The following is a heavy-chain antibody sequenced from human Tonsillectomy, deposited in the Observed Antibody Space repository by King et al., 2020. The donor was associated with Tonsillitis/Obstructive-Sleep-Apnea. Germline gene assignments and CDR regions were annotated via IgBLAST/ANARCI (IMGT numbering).Heavy chain of an antibody. Sequence: VQLVESGGGLVQPGGSLRLSCAASGFTVSRNYMNWVRQAPGKGLEWVSLIYSGGTTYYADSVKGRFTISRDNSKNTLYLQMNSLRADDTAVYYCARGGPQLGWYYFDYWGQGTLVTVSS. J-gene: IGHJ4*02. V-gene: IGHV3-66*01. CDR3: ARGGPQLGWYYFDY. D-gene: IGHD7-27*01. CDR2: IYSGGTT. CDR1: GFTVSRNY.